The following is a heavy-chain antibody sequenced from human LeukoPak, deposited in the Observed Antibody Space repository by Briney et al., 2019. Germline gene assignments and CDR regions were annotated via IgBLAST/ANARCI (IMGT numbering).Heavy chain of an antibody. CDR3: ARVSGPGMNEYFHL. V-gene: IGHV3-74*03. Sequence: GGSLRPSCAASGFTFSGAWMHWVRQAPGKGLVWVSRINNDGSTTTYADSVKGRFTISRDNAKNTLYLQMNSLRAGDTAVYYCARVSGPGMNEYFHLWGQGALVTVSS. CDR2: INNDGSTT. CDR1: GFTFSGAW. J-gene: IGHJ1*01. D-gene: IGHD3-10*01.